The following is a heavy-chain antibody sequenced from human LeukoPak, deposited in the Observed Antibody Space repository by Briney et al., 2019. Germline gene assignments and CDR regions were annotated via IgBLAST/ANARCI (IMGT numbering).Heavy chain of an antibody. CDR2: FDPEDGET. J-gene: IGHJ5*02. CDR1: GYTLTELS. CDR3: ARSLSSIAAAGPSDNWFDP. D-gene: IGHD6-13*01. V-gene: IGHV1-24*01. Sequence: GASVKVSCKVSGYTLTELSMHWVRQAPGKGLEWMGGFDPEDGETIYAQKFQGRVTMTEDTSTDTAYMELSSLRSEDTAVYYCARSLSSIAAAGPSDNWFDPWGQGTLVTVSS.